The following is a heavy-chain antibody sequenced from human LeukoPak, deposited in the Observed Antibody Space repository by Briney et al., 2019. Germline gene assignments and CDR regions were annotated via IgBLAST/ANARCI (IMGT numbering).Heavy chain of an antibody. CDR2: ISGSGGST. V-gene: IGHV3-23*01. Sequence: QPGGSLRLSCAASGFTFSSYAMSWVRQAPGKGLEWVSAISGSGGSTYYADSVKGRFTISRDNSKNTLYLQMNSLRAEDMALYYCAKDTGYSSSWHYFDYWGQGTLVTVSS. J-gene: IGHJ4*02. D-gene: IGHD6-13*01. CDR1: GFTFSSYA. CDR3: AKDTGYSSSWHYFDY.